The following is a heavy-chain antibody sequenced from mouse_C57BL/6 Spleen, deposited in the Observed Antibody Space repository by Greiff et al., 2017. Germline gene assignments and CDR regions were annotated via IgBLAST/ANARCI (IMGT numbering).Heavy chain of an antibody. J-gene: IGHJ4*01. V-gene: IGHV1-18*01. D-gene: IGHD2-4*01. CDR1: GYTFTDYN. CDR3: ARGDYDEDYYAMDY. Sequence: EVHLVESGPELVKPGASVKIPCKASGYTFTDYNMDWVKQSHGKSLEWIGDINPNNGGTIYNQKFKGKATLTVDKSSSTAYMELRSLTSEDTAVYYCARGDYDEDYYAMDYWGQGTSVTVSS. CDR2: INPNNGGT.